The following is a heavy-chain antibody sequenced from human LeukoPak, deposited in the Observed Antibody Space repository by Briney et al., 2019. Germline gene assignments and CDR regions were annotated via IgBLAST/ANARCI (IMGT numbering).Heavy chain of an antibody. CDR2: ISYDGSNK. J-gene: IGHJ4*02. Sequence: GRSLRLSCAASGFTFSSYAMHWVRQAPGKGLEWVAVISYDGSNKYYADSVKGRFTISRDNSKNTLYLQMNSLRAEDTAVYYCARDYDIVVVPAAEGLDYWGQGTLVTVSS. V-gene: IGHV3-30-3*01. CDR1: GFTFSSYA. CDR3: ARDYDIVVVPAAEGLDY. D-gene: IGHD2-2*01.